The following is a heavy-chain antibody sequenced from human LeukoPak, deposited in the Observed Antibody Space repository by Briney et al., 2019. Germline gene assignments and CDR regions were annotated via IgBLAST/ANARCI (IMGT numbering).Heavy chain of an antibody. CDR1: GGSISSYY. J-gene: IGHJ4*02. CDR3: ARGAMVTLFDY. V-gene: IGHV4-4*09. D-gene: IGHD5-18*01. CDR2: IYTSGST. Sequence: NSSVTLSLTCTVSGGSISSYYWSRIRQPPGKGLEWIGYIYTSGSTNYNPSLKSRVTISVDTSKNQFSLKLSSVTAADTAVYYCARGAMVTLFDYWGQGTLVTVSS.